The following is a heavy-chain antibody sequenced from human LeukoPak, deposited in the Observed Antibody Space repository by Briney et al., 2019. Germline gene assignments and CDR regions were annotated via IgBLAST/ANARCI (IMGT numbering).Heavy chain of an antibody. Sequence: SETLSLTCTVSGGSISSGGYYWSWIRQHPGKGLEWIGYIYYSGSTYYNPSLKSRVTISVDTSKNQFSLKLSSVTAADTAVYYCARGGQMATTKNTFDYWGQGTLVTVSS. CDR3: ARGGQMATTKNTFDY. J-gene: IGHJ4*02. V-gene: IGHV4-31*03. D-gene: IGHD5-24*01. CDR1: GGSISSGGYY. CDR2: IYYSGST.